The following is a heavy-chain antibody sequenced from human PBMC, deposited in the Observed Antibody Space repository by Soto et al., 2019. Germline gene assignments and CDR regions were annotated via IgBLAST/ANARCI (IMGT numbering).Heavy chain of an antibody. J-gene: IGHJ4*02. Sequence: GESLKISCKGSGYSFAGYWITWVRQKPGKGLEWMGRIDPSDSQTYYSPSFRGHVTISATKSITTVFLQWSSLRASDTAMYYCARQIYDSDTGPNFQYYSDSWGQATPVPVSP. CDR2: IDPSDSQT. D-gene: IGHD3-22*01. CDR1: GYSFAGYW. CDR3: ARQIYDSDTGPNFQYYSDS. V-gene: IGHV5-10-1*01.